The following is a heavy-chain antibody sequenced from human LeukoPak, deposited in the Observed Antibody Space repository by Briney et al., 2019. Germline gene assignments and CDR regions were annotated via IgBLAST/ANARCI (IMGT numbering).Heavy chain of an antibody. J-gene: IGHJ4*02. CDR3: AKARIFGVVISGFDY. D-gene: IGHD3-3*01. V-gene: IGHV3-74*01. Sequence: GGSLRLSCAASGFDFSSNWMHWVRHAPGQGLVWVSRIKGDGISTNYADPVKGRFTISRDIAKNSLYLQMNSLRAEDTALYYCAKARIFGVVISGFDYWGQGTLVTVSS. CDR2: IKGDGIST. CDR1: GFDFSSNW.